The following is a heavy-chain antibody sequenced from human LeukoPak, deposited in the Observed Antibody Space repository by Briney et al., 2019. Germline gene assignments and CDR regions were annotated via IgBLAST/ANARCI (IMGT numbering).Heavy chain of an antibody. D-gene: IGHD7-27*01. CDR2: IFGGVDT. V-gene: IGHV3-66*01. J-gene: IGHJ3*02. CDR3: ATSSRNWGPDGFDI. Sequence: GGSLRLSCEASVFSVTNNSMSWVRQAPGKGLEWVSHIFGGVDTYYADSVRGRFTISRDSSKNTLYHQMNSLRAEDTAVYYCATSSRNWGPDGFDIWGQGIMVTVSS. CDR1: VFSVTNNS.